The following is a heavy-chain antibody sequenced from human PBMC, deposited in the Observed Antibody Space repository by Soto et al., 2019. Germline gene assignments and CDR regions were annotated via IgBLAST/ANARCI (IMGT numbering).Heavy chain of an antibody. CDR2: IYYSGST. CDR3: ALRLGDPGRLYFDY. CDR1: EGNIINLGCY. V-gene: IGHV4-31*02. J-gene: IGHJ4*02. Sequence: TVAEGNIINLGCYRSMNHQHPGKGLEWIGYIYYSGSTYYNPSLKSRVTISVDTSKNQFSLKLSSVTAADTAVYYCALRLGDPGRLYFDYWGQGTLVTVSS. D-gene: IGHD3-16*01.